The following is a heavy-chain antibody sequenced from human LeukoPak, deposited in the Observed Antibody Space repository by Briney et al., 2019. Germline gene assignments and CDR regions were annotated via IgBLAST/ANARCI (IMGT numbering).Heavy chain of an antibody. J-gene: IGHJ4*02. Sequence: GGSLRLSCVASGFTFSAYKMNWVRQAPGKGLEWVSFISSSSTYIYYADSLKGRFTISRDNAKNSLYLQMNSLRAEDTAVYYCARDDPRCGTSGAYWAQGTLVTVSS. CDR2: ISSSSTYI. CDR1: GFTFSAYK. CDR3: ARDDPRCGTSGAY. V-gene: IGHV3-21*01. D-gene: IGHD3-16*01.